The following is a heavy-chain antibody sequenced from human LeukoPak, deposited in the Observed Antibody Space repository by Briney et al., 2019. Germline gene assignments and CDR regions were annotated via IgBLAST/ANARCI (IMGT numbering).Heavy chain of an antibody. V-gene: IGHV1-46*01. D-gene: IGHD3-22*01. Sequence: ASVEVSCKASGYTFTSYYMHWVRQAPGQGLEWMGIINPSGGATSYAQKFQGRVTMTRDTSTSTVYMELSSLGSEDTAVYYCAREGYDSSGTKEGFDYWGQGTLVTVFS. CDR3: AREGYDSSGTKEGFDY. CDR1: GYTFTSYY. CDR2: INPSGGAT. J-gene: IGHJ4*02.